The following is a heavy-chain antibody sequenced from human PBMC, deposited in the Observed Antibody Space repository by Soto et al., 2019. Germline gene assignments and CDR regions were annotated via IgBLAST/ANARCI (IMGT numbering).Heavy chain of an antibody. CDR2: ISSDGGST. J-gene: IGHJ6*02. Sequence: EVQLVESGGGLVQPGGSLRLSCAASGFTFSSYAMHWVRQAPGKGLEYVSAISSDGGSTYYANSVKGRFTISRDNSKNTLYLQMVSLRAEDMAVYYCARAAAGTGHYYYYGMDVWGQGTTVTVSS. V-gene: IGHV3-64*01. CDR1: GFTFSSYA. D-gene: IGHD6-13*01. CDR3: ARAAAGTGHYYYYGMDV.